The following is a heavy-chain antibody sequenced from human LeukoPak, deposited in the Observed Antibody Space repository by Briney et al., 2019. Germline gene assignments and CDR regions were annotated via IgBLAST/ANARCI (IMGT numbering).Heavy chain of an antibody. CDR1: GFNFSSYA. CDR3: AEDAGGAVVVVVEPY. CDR2: ISGSGGST. J-gene: IGHJ4*02. V-gene: IGHV3-23*01. Sequence: GGSLRLSCAASGFNFSSYAMSWVRQAPGKGLEWASAISGSGGSTYYADSVKGRFTISRDNSKNTLYLQMNSLRAEDTAVYYCAEDAGGAVVVVVEPYWGQGNLVTVSS. D-gene: IGHD2-15*01.